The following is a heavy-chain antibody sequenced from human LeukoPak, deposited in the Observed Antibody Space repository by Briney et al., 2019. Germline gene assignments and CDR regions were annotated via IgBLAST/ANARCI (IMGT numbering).Heavy chain of an antibody. CDR3: ARERWGLDY. Sequence: GGSLRLSCAASGFTFSNYGMHWVRQAPDKGLEWVAVIWYDGSDKYYADSVKGRFTISRDNAKNSLYLQMNSLRDEDTAVYYCARERWGLDYWGQGTLVTVSS. CDR2: IWYDGSDK. J-gene: IGHJ4*02. V-gene: IGHV3-33*01. CDR1: GFTFSNYG. D-gene: IGHD5-24*01.